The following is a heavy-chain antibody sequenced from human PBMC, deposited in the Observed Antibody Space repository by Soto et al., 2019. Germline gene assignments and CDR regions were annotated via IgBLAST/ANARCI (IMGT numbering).Heavy chain of an antibody. D-gene: IGHD3-22*01. CDR1: RGPFSSYA. CDR3: ARGAIHYYDSSGYYYYYGMDV. Sequence: SVKVCFKACRGPFSSYAISLVRQAPGQGLEWMGGIIPIFGTANYAQKFQGRVTITADESTSTAYMELSSLRSEDTAVYYCARGAIHYYDSSGYYYYYGMDVWGQGTTVTVSS. V-gene: IGHV1-69*13. CDR2: IIPIFGTA. J-gene: IGHJ6*01.